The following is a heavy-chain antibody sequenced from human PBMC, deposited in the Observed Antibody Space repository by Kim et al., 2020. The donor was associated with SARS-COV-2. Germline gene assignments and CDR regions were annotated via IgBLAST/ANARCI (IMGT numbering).Heavy chain of an antibody. CDR2: IYTSGST. Sequence: SETLSLTCTVSGGSISSYYWSWIRQPAGKGLEWIGRIYTSGSTNYNPSLKSRVTMSVDTSKNQFSLKLSSVTAADTAVYYCARDLGSYYYGSGSPGAFDIWGQGTMVTVSS. D-gene: IGHD3-10*01. CDR1: GGSISSYY. J-gene: IGHJ3*02. CDR3: ARDLGSYYYGSGSPGAFDI. V-gene: IGHV4-4*07.